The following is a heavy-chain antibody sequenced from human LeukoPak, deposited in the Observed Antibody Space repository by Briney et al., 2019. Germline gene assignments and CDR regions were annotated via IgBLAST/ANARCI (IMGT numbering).Heavy chain of an antibody. D-gene: IGHD5-18*01. CDR3: TRVGYSYGYTDY. CDR2: IRSKAYGGTT. CDR1: GSTFSSYW. V-gene: IGHV3-49*04. J-gene: IGHJ4*02. Sequence: GGSLRLSCAASGSTFSSYWMHWVRQAPGKGLEWVGFIRSKAYGGTTEYAASVKGRFTISRDDSKSIAYLQMNSLKTEDTAVYYCTRVGYSYGYTDYWGQGTLVTVSS.